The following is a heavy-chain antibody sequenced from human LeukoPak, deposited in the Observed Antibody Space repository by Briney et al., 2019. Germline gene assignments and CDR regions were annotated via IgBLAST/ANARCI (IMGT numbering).Heavy chain of an antibody. D-gene: IGHD3-16*01. V-gene: IGHV4-59*01. CDR2: IYYSGST. CDR1: GGPISSYY. CDR3: ARVGLPPDAFDI. Sequence: SETLSLTCIVSGGPISSYYWSWIRQPPGKGLEWIGYIYYSGSTNYNPSLKSRVTISVDTSKNQFSLKLSSVTAADTAVYYCARVGLPPDAFDIWGQGTMVTVSS. J-gene: IGHJ3*02.